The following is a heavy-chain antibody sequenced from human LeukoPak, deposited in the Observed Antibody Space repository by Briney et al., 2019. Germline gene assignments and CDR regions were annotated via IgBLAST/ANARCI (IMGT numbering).Heavy chain of an antibody. J-gene: IGHJ3*02. CDR1: GFTFSSYA. V-gene: IGHV3-23*01. D-gene: IGHD3-3*01. Sequence: GGSLRLSCAASGFTFSSYAMSWVRQAPGKGLEWVSAISGSGGSTYYADSVKGRFTISRDNSKNTLYLQMNSLRAEDTAVYYCAKMASGVVIPYDAFDIWGQGTMVTVSS. CDR2: ISGSGGST. CDR3: AKMASGVVIPYDAFDI.